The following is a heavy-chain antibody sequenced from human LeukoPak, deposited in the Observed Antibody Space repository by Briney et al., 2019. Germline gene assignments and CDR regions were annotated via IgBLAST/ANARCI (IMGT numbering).Heavy chain of an antibody. CDR2: IYYSGST. J-gene: IGHJ4*02. CDR1: GCSVSSGSYY. V-gene: IGHV4-61*01. CDR3: ARLTLGGSFDY. Sequence: SETLSLTCTVSGCSVSSGSYYWSWIRQPPGKGLEWIGYIYYSGSTNYNPSLKSRVTISVDTSKNQFSLKLSSVTAADTAVYYCARLTLGGSFDYWGQGTLVTVSS. D-gene: IGHD3-10*01.